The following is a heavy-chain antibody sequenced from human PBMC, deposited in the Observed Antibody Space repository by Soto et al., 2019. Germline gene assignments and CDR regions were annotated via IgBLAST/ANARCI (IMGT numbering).Heavy chain of an antibody. CDR2: IYYSGST. D-gene: IGHD6-19*01. CDR1: GGSISSYY. CDR3: ARTYGYSSDIDY. Sequence: SETLSLTCTVSGGSISSYYWSWIRQPPGKGLEWIGYIYYSGSTNYNPSLKSRVTISVDTSKNQFSLKLSSVTAADTAVYYCARTYGYSSDIDYWGQGTLVTVSS. V-gene: IGHV4-59*01. J-gene: IGHJ4*02.